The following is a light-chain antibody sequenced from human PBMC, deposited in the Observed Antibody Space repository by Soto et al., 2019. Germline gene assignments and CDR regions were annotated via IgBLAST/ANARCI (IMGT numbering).Light chain of an antibody. CDR3: QQYGGSPFT. Sequence: SLLTETRATLSLSQWERATLSCRASQSVSSSYLAWYQQKPGQAPRLLIYGASSRATGIPDRFSGSGSGTDFTLTISRLEPEDFAVYYCQQYGGSPFTFGPGTKVEIK. CDR1: QSVSSSY. V-gene: IGKV3-20*01. J-gene: IGKJ3*01. CDR2: GAS.